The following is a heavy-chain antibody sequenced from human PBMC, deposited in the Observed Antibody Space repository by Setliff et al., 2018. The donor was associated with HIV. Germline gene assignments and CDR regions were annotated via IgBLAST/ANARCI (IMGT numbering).Heavy chain of an antibody. D-gene: IGHD3-10*01. J-gene: IGHJ4*02. CDR1: GASVNSDDYY. CDR3: ARVPFGSGSYYFDF. V-gene: IGHV4-30-4*01. Sequence: PSETLSLTCTGSGASVNSDDYYWSWIRQTPGKGLEWIGYIYYSGDTYYNATLQSRATILLDTSKNQFFLTLTSVTAADTAVYFCARVPFGSGSYYFDFWGQGTLVTVSS. CDR2: IYYSGDT.